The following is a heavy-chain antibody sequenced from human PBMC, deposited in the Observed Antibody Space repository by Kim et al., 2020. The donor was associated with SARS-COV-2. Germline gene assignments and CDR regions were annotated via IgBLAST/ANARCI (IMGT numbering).Heavy chain of an antibody. D-gene: IGHD6-13*01. CDR3: ARGVAAAGLDY. V-gene: IGHV4-34*01. CDR1: GGSFSGYY. Sequence: SETLSLTCAVYGGSFSGYYLSWIRQPPGKGLEWIGEINHSGSTNYNPSLKSRVTISVDTPKNQFSLKLSSVTAADTAVYYCARGVAAAGLDYWGQGTLVTVSS. CDR2: INHSGST. J-gene: IGHJ4*02.